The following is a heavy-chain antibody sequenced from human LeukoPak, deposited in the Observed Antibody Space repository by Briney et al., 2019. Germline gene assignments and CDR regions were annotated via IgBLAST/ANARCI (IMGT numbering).Heavy chain of an antibody. D-gene: IGHD6-19*01. J-gene: IGHJ4*01. Sequence: SETLSLTCTVSGDSINGYFWSWIRQPPGQGLEWVGYIYYRGGTSYNPSLGGRITVSLDTSRNQFFLRLTSVTPADTAMYYCARHGNTGPVSGLPLDHWGHGTLVSVSS. CDR1: GDSINGYF. CDR3: ARHGNTGPVSGLPLDH. V-gene: IGHV4-59*08. CDR2: IYYRGGT.